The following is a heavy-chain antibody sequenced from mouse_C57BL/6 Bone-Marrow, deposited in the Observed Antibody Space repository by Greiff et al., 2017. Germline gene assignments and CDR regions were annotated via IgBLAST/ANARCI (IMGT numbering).Heavy chain of an antibody. D-gene: IGHD2-12*01. CDR2: IYPGDGDT. V-gene: IGHV1-80*01. Sequence: QVQLQQSGAELVKPGASVKLTCKASGYAFSSYWMNWVKQRPGRGLEWIGQIYPGDGDTNYNGKFKGKATLTADKSSSPAYMQLSSLTSEDSAVYFCARRSYSNDLHAIAYWGQGTSVTVSS. J-gene: IGHJ4*01. CDR1: GYAFSSYW. CDR3: ARRSYSNDLHAIAY.